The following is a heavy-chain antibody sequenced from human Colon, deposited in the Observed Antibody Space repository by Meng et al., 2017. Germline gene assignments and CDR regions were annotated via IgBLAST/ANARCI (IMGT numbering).Heavy chain of an antibody. CDR2: IWYDGSNK. D-gene: IGHD6-19*01. J-gene: IGHJ4*02. CDR3: ARDRGAVAGEFDY. CDR1: GFTFSSDG. Sequence: QVQLVESGGGVVQPGRSLRLSFSASGFTFSSDGMHWVRQATGKGLDWVALIWYDGSNKHYADSVKGRFTISRDDSKNTLYLQMNSLRAEDTAVYYCARDRGAVAGEFDYWGQGTLVTVSS. V-gene: IGHV3-33*01.